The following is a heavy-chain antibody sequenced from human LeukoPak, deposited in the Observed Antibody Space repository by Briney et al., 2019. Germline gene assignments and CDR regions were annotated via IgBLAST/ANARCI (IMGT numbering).Heavy chain of an antibody. CDR2: ISYDGSNK. V-gene: IGHV3-30-3*01. CDR1: GFTFSSYA. CDR3: ARDRSPRGGDYGSLFDY. Sequence: PGGSLRLSCAASGFTFSSYAMHWVRQAPGKGLEWVAVISYDGSNKYYADSVKGRFTISRDNSKNTLYLQMNSLRAEDTAVYYCARDRSPRGGDYGSLFDYWGQGTLVTVSS. D-gene: IGHD4-17*01. J-gene: IGHJ4*02.